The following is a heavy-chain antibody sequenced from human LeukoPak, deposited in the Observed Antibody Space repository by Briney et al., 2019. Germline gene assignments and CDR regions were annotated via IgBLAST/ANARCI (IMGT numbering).Heavy chain of an antibody. CDR2: ISSSSSYI. D-gene: IGHD3-10*01. CDR1: GFTFSSYS. Sequence: GGSLRLSCAASGFTFSSYSMIWVRQAPGKGLEWVSSISSSSSYIYCADSVKGRFTISRDKAKNSLYLQMNSLRAEDTAVYYCAREYYGSGSPSLDYWGQGTLVTVSS. V-gene: IGHV3-21*01. CDR3: AREYYGSGSPSLDY. J-gene: IGHJ4*02.